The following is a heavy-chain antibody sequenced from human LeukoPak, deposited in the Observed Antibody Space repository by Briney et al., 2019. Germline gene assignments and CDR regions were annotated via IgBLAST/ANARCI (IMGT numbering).Heavy chain of an antibody. Sequence: SETLSLTCTVSGGSISSYYWSWIRQPPGKGLEWIGEINHSGSTNYNPSLKSRVTISVDTSKNQFSLKLSSVTAADTAVYYCAPFTPYDSSGPYVGGYWGQGTLVTVSS. J-gene: IGHJ4*02. CDR1: GGSISSYY. V-gene: IGHV4-34*01. CDR3: APFTPYDSSGPYVGGY. CDR2: INHSGST. D-gene: IGHD3-22*01.